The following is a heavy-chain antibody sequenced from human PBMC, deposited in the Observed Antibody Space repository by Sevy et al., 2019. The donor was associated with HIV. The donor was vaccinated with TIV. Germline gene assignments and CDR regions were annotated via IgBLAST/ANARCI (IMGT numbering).Heavy chain of an antibody. CDR2: INWNGGST. CDR3: ARDPPSYYDYRTGYHDF. V-gene: IGHV3-20*04. Sequence: GGSLRLSCAASGFTFEDYGMSWVRQVPGKGPEWVSGINWNGGSTSYADSVKGRFTISRDNAKKSLCLQMKDLRAEDTALYYCARDPPSYYDYRTGYHDFWGQGTRVTVSS. J-gene: IGHJ4*01. D-gene: IGHD3-3*01. CDR1: GFTFEDYG.